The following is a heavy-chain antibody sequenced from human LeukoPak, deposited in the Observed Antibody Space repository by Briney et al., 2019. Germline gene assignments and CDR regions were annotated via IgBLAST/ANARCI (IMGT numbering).Heavy chain of an antibody. CDR2: IYYSGST. Sequence: PSQTLSLTCTVSGGSISSGDYYWSWIRQPPEKGLEWIGYIYYSGSTYYNPSLKSRVTISVDTSENQFSLKLSSVTAADTAVYYSARVAFYGSGSRFDYWGQGTLVTVSS. V-gene: IGHV4-30-4*01. D-gene: IGHD3-10*01. CDR3: ARVAFYGSGSRFDY. CDR1: GGSISSGDYY. J-gene: IGHJ4*02.